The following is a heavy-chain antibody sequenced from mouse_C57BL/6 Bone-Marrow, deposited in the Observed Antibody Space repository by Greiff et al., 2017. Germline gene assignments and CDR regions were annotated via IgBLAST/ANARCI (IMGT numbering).Heavy chain of an antibody. J-gene: IGHJ4*01. CDR2: IDPSDSYT. Sequence: QVQLQQPGAELVRPGTSVKLSCKASGYTFTSYWMHWVKQRPGQGLEWIGVIDPSDSYTNYNQKFKGKATLTVDTSSSTAYMQRSSLTSEDSAVYYCARSPLDYGSSSYAMDYWGQGTSVTVSS. CDR3: ARSPLDYGSSSYAMDY. V-gene: IGHV1-59*01. CDR1: GYTFTSYW. D-gene: IGHD1-1*01.